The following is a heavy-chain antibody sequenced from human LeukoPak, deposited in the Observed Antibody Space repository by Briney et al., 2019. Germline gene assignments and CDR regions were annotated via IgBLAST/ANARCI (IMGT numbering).Heavy chain of an antibody. D-gene: IGHD3-22*01. Sequence: GGSLRLSCAASGFTFSSYGMHWVRQAPGKGLELVALIPYDGSNKYYADSVKGRFTISRDNSKNTLHLQMNSLRAEDTAVYYCAKSYYDTSGHPSDNDAFDIWGQGTMVTVSS. CDR3: AKSYYDTSGHPSDNDAFDI. J-gene: IGHJ3*02. CDR2: IPYDGSNK. V-gene: IGHV3-30*02. CDR1: GFTFSSYG.